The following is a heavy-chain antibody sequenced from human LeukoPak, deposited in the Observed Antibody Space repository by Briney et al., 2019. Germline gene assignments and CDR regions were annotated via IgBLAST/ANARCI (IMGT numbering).Heavy chain of an antibody. V-gene: IGHV1-8*01. J-gene: IGHJ4*02. CDR3: ARGCSLRQQLVTPY. CDR2: MNPNSGNT. Sequence: ASVKVSCKASGYTFTSYDINWVRQATGQGLEWMGWMNPNSGNTGYAQKFQGRVTMTRNTSISTAYMELSSLRSEDTAVYYCARGCSLRQQLVTPYWGQGTLVTVSS. CDR1: GYTFTSYD. D-gene: IGHD6-13*01.